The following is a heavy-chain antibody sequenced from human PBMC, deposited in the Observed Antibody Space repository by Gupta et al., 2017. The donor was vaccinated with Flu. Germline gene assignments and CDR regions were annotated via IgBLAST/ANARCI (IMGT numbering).Heavy chain of an antibody. Sequence: FTFSSYAMSWIRQAPGKRLECVWTISGSGVNTYYADSVKGRFTISRDNSKNTLHLQINTLRADDTAVYYCAKAGYNYHWRNNWCERWGQGTLGTVSS. D-gene: IGHD5-18*01. CDR1: FTFSSYA. V-gene: IGHV3-23*01. CDR2: ISGSGVNT. CDR3: AKAGYNYHWRNNWCER. J-gene: IGHJ5*02.